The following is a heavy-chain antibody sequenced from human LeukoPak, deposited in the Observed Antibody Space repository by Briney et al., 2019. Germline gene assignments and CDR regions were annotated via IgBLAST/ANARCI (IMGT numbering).Heavy chain of an antibody. Sequence: SETLSLTCTVSGGSISSSSYYWGWIRQPPGKGLEWIVSIYYSGSTYYNPSLKSRVTISVDTSKNQFSLKLSSVTAADTAVYYCARSTYYYDSSGYYHDAFDIWGQGTMVTVSS. V-gene: IGHV4-39*01. D-gene: IGHD3-22*01. J-gene: IGHJ3*02. CDR3: ARSTYYYDSSGYYHDAFDI. CDR1: GGSISSSSYY. CDR2: IYYSGST.